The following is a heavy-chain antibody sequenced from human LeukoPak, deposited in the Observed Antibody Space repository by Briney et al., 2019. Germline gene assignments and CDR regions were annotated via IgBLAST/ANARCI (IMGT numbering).Heavy chain of an antibody. V-gene: IGHV4-34*01. CDR3: ATRHRSNPRDY. CDR1: GGPFSGYY. CDR2: INDSGSP. Sequence: SETLSLTCGVYGGPFSGYYWSWIRQPPGKGLEWIGEINDSGSPNYNPSLKSRVTISVDTSKNQISLKLSSVTAADTAVYYCATRHRSNPRDYWGQGTLVTVSS. J-gene: IGHJ4*02. D-gene: IGHD2-2*01.